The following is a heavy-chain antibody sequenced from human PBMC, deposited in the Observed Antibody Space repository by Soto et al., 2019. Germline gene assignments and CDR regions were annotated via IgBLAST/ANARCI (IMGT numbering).Heavy chain of an antibody. V-gene: IGHV3-30-3*01. J-gene: IGHJ4*02. CDR1: GFSFSVSP. Sequence: QVQLVESGGGVVQPGRSLRLSCAASGFSFSVSPMHWVRQAPGQGPEWVALISNDGTKKFYADSVKGRFSISRDNSKSTLYLQVDSLRPEESAVYYCARDPKTSGGQNWAFNYFDSWGQGTLVTVSS. D-gene: IGHD7-27*01. CDR2: ISNDGTKK. CDR3: ARDPKTSGGQNWAFNYFDS.